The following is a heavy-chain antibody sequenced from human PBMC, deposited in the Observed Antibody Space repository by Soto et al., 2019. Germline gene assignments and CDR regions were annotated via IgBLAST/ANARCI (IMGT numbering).Heavy chain of an antibody. CDR1: GFTFSSYG. V-gene: IGHV3-30*18. Sequence: GGSLRLSCAASGFTFSSYGMHWVRQAPGKGLEWVAVISYDGSNKYYADSAKGRFTISRDNSKNTLYLQMNSLRAEDTAVYYCAKNPVLPYYDFWSGYYEGAAGYYGMDVWGQGTTVTVSS. J-gene: IGHJ6*02. CDR3: AKNPVLPYYDFWSGYYEGAAGYYGMDV. CDR2: ISYDGSNK. D-gene: IGHD3-3*01.